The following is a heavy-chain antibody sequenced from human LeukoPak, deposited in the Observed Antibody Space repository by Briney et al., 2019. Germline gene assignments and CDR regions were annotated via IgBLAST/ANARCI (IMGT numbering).Heavy chain of an antibody. D-gene: IGHD3-10*01. CDR2: MSGSGGST. Sequence: APLSLSCAASGFTFSSYAMCWVRPAPGKGLEWVSAMSGSGGSTYHAESVKGRFTISRDNTKNTLYLQNNSLRAEDTAVYFCAKNYASGSYYNVDWGQGALVTVSS. CDR1: GFTFSSYA. J-gene: IGHJ4*02. CDR3: AKNYASGSYYNVD. V-gene: IGHV3-23*01.